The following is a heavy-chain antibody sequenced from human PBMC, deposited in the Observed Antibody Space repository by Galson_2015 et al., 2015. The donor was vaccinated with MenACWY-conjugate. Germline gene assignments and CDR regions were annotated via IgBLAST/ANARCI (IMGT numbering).Heavy chain of an antibody. Sequence: SLRLSCAASGFTFSNYAMYWVRQAPGKGLEWVTIISYDGSIKYYADSVKGRFTISRDNSKNTLFLQMNNLRAEDTAVYYCAKESLRRVNWEYGVTGFDYWGQGTLVTVSS. J-gene: IGHJ4*02. CDR3: AKESLRRVNWEYGVTGFDY. CDR1: GFTFSNYA. CDR2: ISYDGSIK. V-gene: IGHV3-30*04. D-gene: IGHD2-21*02.